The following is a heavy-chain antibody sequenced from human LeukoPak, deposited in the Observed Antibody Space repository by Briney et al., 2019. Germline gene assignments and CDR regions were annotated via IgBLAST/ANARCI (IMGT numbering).Heavy chain of an antibody. CDR3: ARGRSKLLPQAYYYYYMDV. D-gene: IGHD2/OR15-2a*01. Sequence: KPSETLSLTCTVSGGSISSYYWSWIRQPAGKGLEWIGRIYTSGSTNYNPSLKSRVTMSVDTSKNQFSLKLSSVTAADTAVYYCARGRSKLLPQAYYYYYMDVWGKGTTVTVSS. J-gene: IGHJ6*03. CDR1: GGSISSYY. CDR2: IYTSGST. V-gene: IGHV4-4*07.